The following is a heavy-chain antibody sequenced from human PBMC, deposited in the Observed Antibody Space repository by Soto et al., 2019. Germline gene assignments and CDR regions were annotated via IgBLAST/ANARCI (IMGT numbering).Heavy chain of an antibody. Sequence: EVQLLESGGGLVQPGGSLRLSCAASGFTFSSFAMSWVRQAPGKGLEWVSTIGSSGDSTYYADSVKGRFTISRDNSKNTLYLQVNSVRAEDAAVYYCVRGQGARSNTDFDYWGQGTLVTVSS. J-gene: IGHJ4*02. V-gene: IGHV3-23*01. CDR2: IGSSGDST. CDR1: GFTFSSFA. CDR3: VRGQGARSNTDFDY. D-gene: IGHD4-4*01.